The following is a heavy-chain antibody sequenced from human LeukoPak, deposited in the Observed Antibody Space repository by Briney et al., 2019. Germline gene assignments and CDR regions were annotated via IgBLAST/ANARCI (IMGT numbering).Heavy chain of an antibody. CDR3: ASVGIAVAGDDAFDI. CDR1: GYTFTGYY. J-gene: IGHJ3*02. D-gene: IGHD6-19*01. V-gene: IGHV1-2*02. CDR2: INPNSGGT. Sequence: ASVKVSCKASGYTFTGYYMHWVRQAPGQGLEWMGWINPNSGGTNYAQKFQGRVTMTRDTSISTAYMELSRLRSDDTAVYYCASVGIAVAGDDAFDIWGQGTTVTVSS.